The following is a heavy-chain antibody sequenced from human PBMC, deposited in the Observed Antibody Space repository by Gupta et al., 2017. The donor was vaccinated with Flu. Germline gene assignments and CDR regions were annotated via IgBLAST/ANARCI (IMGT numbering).Heavy chain of an antibody. D-gene: IGHD2-15*01. Sequence: QLQLQESGPGLVKPSETLSLTCSVSGGSISSRSHYWGWLRQPPGKGLEWIGNIYGSGNTYYNASLKTRATPSVDTSKNQFSLTLSSVTAAATAWYYSASSAQLVEQYCSGGGCYSANGTWFDPWGQGTLVTVSS. CDR2: IYGSGNT. V-gene: IGHV4-39*01. CDR1: GGSISSRSHY. J-gene: IGHJ5*02. CDR3: ASSAQLVEQYCSGGGCYSANGTWFDP.